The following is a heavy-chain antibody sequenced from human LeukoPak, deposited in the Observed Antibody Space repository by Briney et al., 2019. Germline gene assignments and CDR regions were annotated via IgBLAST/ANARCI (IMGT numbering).Heavy chain of an antibody. D-gene: IGHD3-3*01. CDR3: ARLTQYIWSGYPKSWRYFDY. CDR1: GYSFTSYW. Sequence: GESLKISCKGSGYSFTSYWIGWVRQMPGKGLEWMGIIYPGDSDTRYSPSFQGQVTISADKSISTAYLQWSSLKASDTAMYYCARLTQYIWSGYPKSWRYFDYWGQGTLVTVSS. CDR2: IYPGDSDT. V-gene: IGHV5-51*01. J-gene: IGHJ4*02.